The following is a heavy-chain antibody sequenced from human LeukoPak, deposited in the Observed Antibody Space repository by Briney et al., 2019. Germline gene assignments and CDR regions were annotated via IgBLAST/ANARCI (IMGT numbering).Heavy chain of an antibody. J-gene: IGHJ4*02. CDR2: ISSSSRYT. D-gene: IGHD3-10*01. V-gene: IGHV3-11*06. Sequence: GGSLRLSCAASGFTFSDYYMSWIRQAPGKGLEWVSYISSSSRYTNYADSVKGRFTISRDNAKNSLYLQMNSLRAEDTAVYYCARDVVRGVIIHYFDYWGQGTLVTVSS. CDR1: GFTFSDYY. CDR3: ARDVVRGVIIHYFDY.